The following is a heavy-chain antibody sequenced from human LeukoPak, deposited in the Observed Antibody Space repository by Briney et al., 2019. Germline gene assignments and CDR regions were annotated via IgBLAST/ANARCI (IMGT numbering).Heavy chain of an antibody. Sequence: SVKVSCKASGGTFIIYAISWVRQAPGQGLEWMGGIIPIFGTANYAQKFQGRVTITADESTSTAYMELSSLRSEDTAVYYCARDRVDYDFPGAIGKIHYFDYWGQGTLVTVSS. CDR2: IIPIFGTA. CDR1: GGTFIIYA. V-gene: IGHV1-69*01. D-gene: IGHD3-3*01. J-gene: IGHJ4*02. CDR3: ARDRVDYDFPGAIGKIHYFDY.